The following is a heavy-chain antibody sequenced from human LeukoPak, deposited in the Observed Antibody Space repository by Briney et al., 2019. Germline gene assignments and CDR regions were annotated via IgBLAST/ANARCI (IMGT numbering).Heavy chain of an antibody. J-gene: IGHJ6*02. Sequence: PSETLSLTCTVSGGSISSYYWSWIRQPPGKGLEWIGYVYYSGSTNYNPSLKSRVTISVDTSKNQFSLRLSSVTAADTAVYYCARGGVGENYYGMDVWGQGTTVTVSS. D-gene: IGHD2/OR15-2a*01. CDR1: GGSISSYY. CDR3: ARGGVGENYYGMDV. CDR2: VYYSGST. V-gene: IGHV4-59*01.